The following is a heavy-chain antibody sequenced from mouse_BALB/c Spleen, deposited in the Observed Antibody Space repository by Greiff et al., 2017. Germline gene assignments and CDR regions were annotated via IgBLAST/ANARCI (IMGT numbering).Heavy chain of an antibody. D-gene: IGHD1-1*01. CDR1: GFTFSDYY. CDR3: ARDYYGSAMDY. CDR2: ISDGGSYT. V-gene: IGHV5-4*02. J-gene: IGHJ4*01. Sequence: EVQLVESGGGLVKPGGSLKLSCAASGFTFSDYYMYWVRQTPEKRLEWVATISDGGSYTYYPDSVKGRFTISRDNAKNNLYLQMSSLKSEDTAMYYCARDYYGSAMDYWGQGTSVTVSS.